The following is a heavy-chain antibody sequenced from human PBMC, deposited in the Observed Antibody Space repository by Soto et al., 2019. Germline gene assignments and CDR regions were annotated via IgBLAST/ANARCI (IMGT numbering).Heavy chain of an antibody. J-gene: IGHJ5*02. CDR3: AKAAAPGYSSGWYPWFDP. CDR1: GFTFSSYG. CDR2: ISYDGSNK. V-gene: IGHV3-30*18. D-gene: IGHD6-19*01. Sequence: QVQLVESGGGVVQPGRSLRLSCAASGFTFSSYGMHWVRQAPGKGLEWVAVISYDGSNKYYADSVKGRFTISRDNSKNTLYLQMNSLRAEDTAVYYCAKAAAPGYSSGWYPWFDPWGQGTLVTVSS.